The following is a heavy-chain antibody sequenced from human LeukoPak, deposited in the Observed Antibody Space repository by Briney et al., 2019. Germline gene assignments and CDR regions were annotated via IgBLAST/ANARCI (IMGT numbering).Heavy chain of an antibody. CDR1: GYTFTSYG. D-gene: IGHD4-23*01. CDR2: ISAYNGNT. CDR3: ARDSVTGSDYGGHFYFDY. J-gene: IGHJ4*02. Sequence: ASVKVSCKASGYTFTSYGISWVRQAPGQGLEWMGWISAYNGNTNYAQKLQGRVTMTTDTSTSTAYMELRSLRSDDTAVYYCARDSVTGSDYGGHFYFDYWGQGTLVTVSS. V-gene: IGHV1-18*01.